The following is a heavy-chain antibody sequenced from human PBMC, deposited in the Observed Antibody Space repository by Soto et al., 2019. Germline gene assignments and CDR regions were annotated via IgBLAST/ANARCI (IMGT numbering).Heavy chain of an antibody. CDR1: GYSFTSYW. V-gene: IGHV5-51*01. CDR3: ARHIGFGDPTSPYYYYGMDV. J-gene: IGHJ6*02. Sequence: GESLKISCKGSGYSFTSYWIGWVRQMPGKGLEWMGIIYPGDSDTRYSPSFQGQVTISADKSISTAYLQWSSLKASDTAMYYCARHIGFGDPTSPYYYYGMDVWGQGTTVTVSS. D-gene: IGHD3-10*01. CDR2: IYPGDSDT.